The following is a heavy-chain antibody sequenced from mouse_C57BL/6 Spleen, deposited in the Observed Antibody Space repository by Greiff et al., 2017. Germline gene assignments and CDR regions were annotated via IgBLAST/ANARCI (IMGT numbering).Heavy chain of an antibody. CDR2: IRNKANGYTT. CDR1: GFTFTDYY. V-gene: IGHV7-3*01. CDR3: ASLYSNYAWFAY. Sequence: DVMLVESGGGLVQPGGSLSLSCAASGFTFTDYYMSWVRQPPGKALEWLGFIRNKANGYTTEYSASVKGRFTISRDNSKSVLYLQMNALRAEDSATYYCASLYSNYAWFAYWGQGTLVTVSA. J-gene: IGHJ3*01. D-gene: IGHD2-5*01.